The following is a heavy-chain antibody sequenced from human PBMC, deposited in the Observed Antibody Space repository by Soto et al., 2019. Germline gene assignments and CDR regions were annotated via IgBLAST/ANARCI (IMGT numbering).Heavy chain of an antibody. Sequence: SETLSLTCPVSGGSISCYYWSWIRQPPGKGLEWIGYIYYGGSTNFNPSLKSRVTISVNKSKNQFSLKLTSVTAADTAVYYCAIDESGYSYGYGVCFDPWGRGTLVTSPQ. CDR1: GGSISCYY. CDR2: IYYGGST. V-gene: IGHV4-59*01. D-gene: IGHD5-18*01. J-gene: IGHJ5*02. CDR3: AIDESGYSYGYGVCFDP.